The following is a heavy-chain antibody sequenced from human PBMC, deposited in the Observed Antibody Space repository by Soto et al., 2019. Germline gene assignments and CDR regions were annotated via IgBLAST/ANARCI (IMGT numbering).Heavy chain of an antibody. V-gene: IGHV4-59*01. CDR1: GGSISSYY. D-gene: IGHD6-6*01. CDR3: ARVPSSSHDYYYYYMDV. CDR2: IYYSGST. Sequence: SETLSLTCTVSGGSISSYYWSWIRQPPGKGLEWIGYIYYSGSTNYNPSLKSRVTISVDTSKNQFSLKLSSVTAADTAVYYCARVPSSSHDYYYYYMDVWGKGTTVTVSS. J-gene: IGHJ6*03.